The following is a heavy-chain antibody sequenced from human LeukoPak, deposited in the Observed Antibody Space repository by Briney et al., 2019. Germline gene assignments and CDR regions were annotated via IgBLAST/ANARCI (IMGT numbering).Heavy chain of an antibody. CDR2: IRYDGSNK. V-gene: IGHV3-30*02. J-gene: IGHJ4*02. CDR1: GFTFSSYG. Sequence: GGSLRLSCAASGFTFSSYGIHWVRQAPGKGLEWVAFIRYDGSNKYYADSVKGRFTISRDNSKNTLYLQMNSLRTEDTAVYHCAKDYGPLGYCSSTSCYSPPDYWGQGTLVTVSS. CDR3: AKDYGPLGYCSSTSCYSPPDY. D-gene: IGHD2-2*01.